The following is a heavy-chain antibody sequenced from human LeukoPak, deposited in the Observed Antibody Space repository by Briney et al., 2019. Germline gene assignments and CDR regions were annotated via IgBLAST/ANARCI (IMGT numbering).Heavy chain of an antibody. CDR3: ARGGSFSLPTFDY. D-gene: IGHD3-16*01. CDR1: GFTFSGYE. Sequence: GGSLRLSCAASGFTFSGYEMNWVRQAPGKGLEWVSYISGSGTTIYYADSVRGRFTISRDNTKNSLYLQMNSLRAEDAAVYYCARGGSFSLPTFDYWGQGTLVTVSS. V-gene: IGHV3-48*03. CDR2: ISGSGTTI. J-gene: IGHJ4*02.